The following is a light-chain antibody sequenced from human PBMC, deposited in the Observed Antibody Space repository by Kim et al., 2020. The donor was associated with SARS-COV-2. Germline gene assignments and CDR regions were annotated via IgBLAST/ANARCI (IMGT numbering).Light chain of an antibody. CDR1: QSVSSY. CDR3: QQRSNWHPLT. CDR2: DAS. J-gene: IGKJ4*01. Sequence: PGERATLSCRASQSVSSYVAWYQQKPGQAPKLLIYDASNRATGIPARFSGSGSGTDFTLTISSLEPEDFAVYYCQQRSNWHPLTFGGGTKVDIK. V-gene: IGKV3-11*01.